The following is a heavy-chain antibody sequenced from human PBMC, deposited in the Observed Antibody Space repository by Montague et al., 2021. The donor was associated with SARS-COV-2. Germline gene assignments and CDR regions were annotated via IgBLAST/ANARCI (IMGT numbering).Heavy chain of an antibody. V-gene: IGHV3-33*01. CDR3: VREGVMATTTGFDY. J-gene: IGHJ4*02. D-gene: IGHD5-24*01. Sequence: SLRLSCAASGFTFSSYGMHWVRQAPGKGLEWVAVIWYDGSNKYYADSVKGRFTISRDNSKNTLYLQMNSLRAEDTAVYYCVREGVMATTTGFDYWGQGTLVTVSS. CDR1: GFTFSSYG. CDR2: IWYDGSNK.